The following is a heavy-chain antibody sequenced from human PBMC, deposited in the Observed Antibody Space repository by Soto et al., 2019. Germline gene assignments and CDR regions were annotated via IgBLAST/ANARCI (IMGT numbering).Heavy chain of an antibody. CDR1: GGTFSSYA. D-gene: IGHD2-15*01. Sequence: QVQLVQSGAEVKKPGSSVKVSCKASGGTFSSYAISWGRQAPGQGLAWMGGIIRMFGTANYAQKCQGRLTIIADDSTSTAYMELRSLRPEDTAVYYCARQDCSDGSCYEYCQHWCQGTLVTVSS. J-gene: IGHJ1*01. V-gene: IGHV1-69*01. CDR3: ARQDCSDGSCYEYCQH. CDR2: IIRMFGTA.